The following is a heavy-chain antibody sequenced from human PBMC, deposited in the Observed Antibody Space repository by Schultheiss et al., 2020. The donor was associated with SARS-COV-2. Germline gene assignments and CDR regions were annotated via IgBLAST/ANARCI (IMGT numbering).Heavy chain of an antibody. CDR2: IYYSGST. J-gene: IGHJ4*02. CDR1: GGSISSYY. CDR3: ASSSLAAQPHGY. Sequence: SETLSLTCTVSGGSISSYYWSWIRQPPGKGLEWIGYIYYSGSTNYNPSLKSRVTISVDTSKNQFSLKLSSVTAADTAVYYCASSSLAAQPHGYWGQGTLVTVSS. D-gene: IGHD2-2*01. V-gene: IGHV4-59*01.